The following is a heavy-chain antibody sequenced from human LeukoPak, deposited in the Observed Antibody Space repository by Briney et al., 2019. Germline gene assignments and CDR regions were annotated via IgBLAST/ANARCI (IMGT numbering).Heavy chain of an antibody. CDR2: ISGSAGST. CDR3: ARGRMELRS. J-gene: IGHJ5*02. V-gene: IGHV3-23*01. D-gene: IGHD1-26*01. CDR1: GFTFSNYA. Sequence: GGSLRLSCAASGFTFSNYAMNWVRQAPGKGLEWVSTISGSAGSTSYADSVKGRFSISRDNSKNTLYLQMTSLRAEDTAVYYCARGRMELRSWGQGTLVTVSS.